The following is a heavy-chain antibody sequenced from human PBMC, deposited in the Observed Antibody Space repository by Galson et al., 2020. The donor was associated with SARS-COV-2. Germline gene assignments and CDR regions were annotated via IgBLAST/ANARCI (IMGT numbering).Heavy chain of an antibody. J-gene: IGHJ5*02. Sequence: LETLSLTCTVSGGSISSSSYYWGWIRQPPGKGLEWIGSIYYSGSTYYNPSLKSRVTISVDTSKNQFSLKLSSVTAADTAVYYCARPNRLDYGGDNWFDPWGQGTLVTVSS. D-gene: IGHD4-17*01. V-gene: IGHV4-39*01. CDR3: ARPNRLDYGGDNWFDP. CDR2: IYYSGST. CDR1: GGSISSSSYY.